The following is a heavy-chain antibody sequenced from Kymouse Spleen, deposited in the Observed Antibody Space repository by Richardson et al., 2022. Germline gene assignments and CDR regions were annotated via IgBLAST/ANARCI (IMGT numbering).Heavy chain of an antibody. J-gene: IGHJ6*02. CDR2: INTNTGNP. D-gene: IGHD3-9*01. Sequence: QVQLVQSGSELKKPGASVKVSCKASGYTFTSYAMNWVRQAPGQGLEWMGWINTNTGNPTYAQGFTGRFVFSLDTSVSTAYLQICSLKAEDTAVYYCAREGTGLRYFDWLFYGMDVWGQGTTVTVSS. CDR3: AREGTGLRYFDWLFYGMDV. CDR1: GYTFTSYA. V-gene: IGHV7-4-1*01.